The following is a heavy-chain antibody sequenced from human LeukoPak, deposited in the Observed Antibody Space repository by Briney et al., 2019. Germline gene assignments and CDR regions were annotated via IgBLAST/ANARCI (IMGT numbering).Heavy chain of an antibody. J-gene: IGHJ4*02. CDR1: GGXISSTNW. V-gene: IGHV4-4*02. Sequence: SVTLSLTCAVSGGXISSTNWWSWVRQPPGRGLEWIGEVSLTGETNYNPSLNGRVTMSLDGSRNQLSLTLTSVTAADTAIYYCSGESGAFCPFSYWGQGTLVIVPP. D-gene: IGHD1-26*01. CDR3: SGESGAFCPFSY. CDR2: VSLTGET.